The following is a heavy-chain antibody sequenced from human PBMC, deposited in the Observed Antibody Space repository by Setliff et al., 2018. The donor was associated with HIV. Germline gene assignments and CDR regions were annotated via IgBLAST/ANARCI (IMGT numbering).Heavy chain of an antibody. CDR3: ARHRDGGTYPLDY. CDR2: IYTSGST. D-gene: IGHD1-26*01. J-gene: IGHJ4*02. CDR1: GGSISSGSHY. V-gene: IGHV4-61*02. Sequence: SETLSLTCTVSGGSISSGSHYWSWIRQPAGKGLEWIGRIYTSGSTNYNSSLKSRVTISVDTSKNQFSLQLTSVTAADTAVYYCARHRDGGTYPLDYWGQGTLVTVSS.